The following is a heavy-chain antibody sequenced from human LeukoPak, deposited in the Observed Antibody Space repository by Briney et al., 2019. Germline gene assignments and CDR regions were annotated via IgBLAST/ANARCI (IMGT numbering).Heavy chain of an antibody. D-gene: IGHD3-10*01. Sequence: SETLSLTCTVSGGSISSYYWSWIRQPPGKGLEWIGYIYYSGSTNYNPSLKSRVTISVDTSKNQFSLKLSSVTAADTAVYYCARVPWDPYGSGSYIFYYYYMDVWGKGTTVTVSS. V-gene: IGHV4-59*01. J-gene: IGHJ6*03. CDR3: ARVPWDPYGSGSYIFYYYYMDV. CDR1: GGSISSYY. CDR2: IYYSGST.